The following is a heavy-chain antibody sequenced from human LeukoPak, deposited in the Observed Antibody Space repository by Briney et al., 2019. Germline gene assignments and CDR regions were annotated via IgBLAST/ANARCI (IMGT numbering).Heavy chain of an antibody. CDR1: GYTFTSYG. D-gene: IGHD3-22*01. V-gene: IGHV1-18*01. J-gene: IGHJ4*02. CDR2: ISAYNGNT. CDR3: AREGYYDSSGYFRSKTNLDY. Sequence: ASVKVSCKASGYTFTSYGISWVRQAPGQGLEWMGWISAYNGNTNYAQKLQGRVTMTTDTSTSTAYMELRILRSDDTAVYYCAREGYYDSSGYFRSKTNLDYWGQGTLVTVSS.